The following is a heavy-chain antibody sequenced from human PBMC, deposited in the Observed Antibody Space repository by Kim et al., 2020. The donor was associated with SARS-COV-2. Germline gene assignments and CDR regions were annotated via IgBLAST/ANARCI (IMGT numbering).Heavy chain of an antibody. J-gene: IGHJ5*02. D-gene: IGHD6-13*01. Sequence: NPSLKSRVTISVDTSKNQFSLKLSSVTAADTAVYYCARDRFIAAAGWFDPWGQGTLVTVSS. V-gene: IGHV4-31*02. CDR3: ARDRFIAAAGWFDP.